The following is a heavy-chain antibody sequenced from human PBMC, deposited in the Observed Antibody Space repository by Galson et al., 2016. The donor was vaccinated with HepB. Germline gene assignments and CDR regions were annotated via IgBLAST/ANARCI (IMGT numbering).Heavy chain of an antibody. V-gene: IGHV3-30*03. J-gene: IGHJ4*02. CDR3: ASEILGHCSGGSCYTGDH. D-gene: IGHD2-15*01. CDR2: ISLDESKK. Sequence: SLRLSCAASGFTFSTYGMHWVRQAPGKGLEWVAVISLDESKKYYADSVKGRFTIARDNSKNTLYLQMNSLRGEDTAVYYCASEILGHCSGGSCYTGDHWGQGTLVTVSS. CDR1: GFTFSTYG.